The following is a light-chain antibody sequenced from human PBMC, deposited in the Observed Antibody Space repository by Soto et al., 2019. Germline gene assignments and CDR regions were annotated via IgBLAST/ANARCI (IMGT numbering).Light chain of an antibody. CDR3: GSWDRRLTAYV. CDR1: SSNIGGNS. J-gene: IGLJ1*01. CDR2: DDN. V-gene: IGLV1-51*01. Sequence: SVLTQPHSVSAAPGQKVTISFFGRSSNIGGNSVSWYQQLPGTAPKLLIYDDNKRPSGIPDRFSGSKSGTSATLGITGFQTGDEVDYYCGSWDRRLTAYVFGTGPKVTXL.